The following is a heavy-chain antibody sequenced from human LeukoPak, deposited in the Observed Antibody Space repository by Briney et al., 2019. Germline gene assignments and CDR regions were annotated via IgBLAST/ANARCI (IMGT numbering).Heavy chain of an antibody. V-gene: IGHV3-49*04. D-gene: IGHD2-21*02. CDR3: TRCEDVVVTAWFDY. Sequence: GGSLRLSCTASGFTFGDYAMSWVRQAPGKGLEWVGFIRSKAYGGTTEYAASVKGRFTISRDDSKSIAYLQMNSLETEDPAVYYCTRCEDVVVTAWFDYWGQGTLVTVSS. CDR1: GFTFGDYA. J-gene: IGHJ4*02. CDR2: IRSKAYGGTT.